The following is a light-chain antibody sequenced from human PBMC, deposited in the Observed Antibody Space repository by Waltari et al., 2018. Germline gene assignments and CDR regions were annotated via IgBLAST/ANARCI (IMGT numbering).Light chain of an antibody. CDR3: QHHVRLPAT. CDR1: QGFNTY. V-gene: IGKV3-20*01. J-gene: IGKJ1*01. CDR2: GAY. Sequence: SCSAWQGFNTYVACCQQKPGQSPRLLIYGAYSWAAVIPDRFSGSGFGTDFSLTISRLEAEDFAVYCCQHHVRLPATFGQGTKVEIK.